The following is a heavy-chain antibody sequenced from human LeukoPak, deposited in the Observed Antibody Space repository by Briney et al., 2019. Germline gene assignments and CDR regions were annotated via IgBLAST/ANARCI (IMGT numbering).Heavy chain of an antibody. CDR3: ARDISARYDY. V-gene: IGHV4-38-2*02. D-gene: IGHD1-14*01. Sequence: SETLSLTCTVSNYSISSGYYWGWFQQPPGKGLEWIGSMHHSGSTYQTPSLKSRVTMSVDTSKNQFSLRLSSVTAADTAVYCCARDISARYDYWGQGALVTVSS. J-gene: IGHJ4*02. CDR1: NYSISSGYY. CDR2: MHHSGST.